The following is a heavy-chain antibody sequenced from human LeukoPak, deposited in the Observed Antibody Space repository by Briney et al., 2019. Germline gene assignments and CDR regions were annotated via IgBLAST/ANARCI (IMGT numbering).Heavy chain of an antibody. D-gene: IGHD1-26*01. V-gene: IGHV3-48*01. Sequence: GGSLRLSCAASGFTFSSYSMNWVRQAPGKGLEWVSYISSSSSTIYYADSVKGRFTVSRDNSKNTLYLQMNSLRAEDTAVYYCAKVASGSYYNWPFGYWGKGTLVTVSS. CDR3: AKVASGSYYNWPFGY. J-gene: IGHJ4*02. CDR2: ISSSSSTI. CDR1: GFTFSSYS.